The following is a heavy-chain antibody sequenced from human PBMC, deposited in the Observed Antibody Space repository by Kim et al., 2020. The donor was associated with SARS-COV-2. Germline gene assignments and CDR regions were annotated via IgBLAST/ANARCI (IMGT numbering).Heavy chain of an antibody. Sequence: GGSLRLSCSASGFTFSSYAMHWVRQAPGKGLEYVSAISSNGGSTYYADSVKGRFTISRDNSKNTLYLQMSSLRAEDTAVYYCVKSPMYGSGSLYWFDPWGQGTLVTVSS. CDR2: ISSNGGST. CDR3: VKSPMYGSGSLYWFDP. CDR1: GFTFSSYA. V-gene: IGHV3-64D*06. D-gene: IGHD3-10*01. J-gene: IGHJ5*02.